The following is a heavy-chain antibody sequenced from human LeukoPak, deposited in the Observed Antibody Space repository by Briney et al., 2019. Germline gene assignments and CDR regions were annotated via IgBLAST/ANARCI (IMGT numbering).Heavy chain of an antibody. J-gene: IGHJ4*02. D-gene: IGHD5-12*01. CDR2: IYHSAST. V-gene: IGHV4-4*02. CDR1: GGSISSSNW. CDR3: ASRGYNGLDY. Sequence: SGTLSLTCAVSGGSISSSNWWTWVRQPPGKGLEWVGEIYHSASTDYNPSLKSRVTISVDKSNNQFSLRLSSVTAADTAVYYCASRGYNGLDYWGQGTLVTVSS.